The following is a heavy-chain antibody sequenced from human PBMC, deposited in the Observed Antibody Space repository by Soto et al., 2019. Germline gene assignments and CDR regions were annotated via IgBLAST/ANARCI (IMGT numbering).Heavy chain of an antibody. V-gene: IGHV4-39*01. CDR1: GGSISSGSYY. CDR2: IYYSGNA. D-gene: IGHD6-13*01. J-gene: IGHJ4*02. Sequence: SETLSLTCTVSGGSISSGSYYWGWVRQPPGKWLEWIGSIYYSGNAYYNQSLKSRVAVSVDTSKNQFSLKVTSVTATDTAVYYCARHKDTSSRYLLPDFWGQGTLVTVSS. CDR3: ARHKDTSSRYLLPDF.